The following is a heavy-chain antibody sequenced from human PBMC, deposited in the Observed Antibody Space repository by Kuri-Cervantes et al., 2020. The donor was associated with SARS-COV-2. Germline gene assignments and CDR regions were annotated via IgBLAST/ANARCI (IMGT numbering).Heavy chain of an antibody. CDR2: INPNSGGT. V-gene: IGHV1-2*02. CDR1: GYTFTSYG. J-gene: IGHJ5*02. CDR3: ARRIAAAGTYWFDP. D-gene: IGHD6-13*01. Sequence: ASVKVSCKASGYTFTSYGISWVRQAPGQGLEWMGWINPNSGGTNYAQKFQGRVTMTRDTSISTAYMELSRLRSEDTAVYYCARRIAAAGTYWFDPWGQGTLVTVSS.